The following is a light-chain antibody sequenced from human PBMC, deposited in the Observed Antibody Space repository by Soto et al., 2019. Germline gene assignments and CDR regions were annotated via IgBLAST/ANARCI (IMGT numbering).Light chain of an antibody. Sequence: IVLTQSPASVSVSPGERATLSCRASQSVRSNVAWYQQKPGQAPGLLIYGASTRASGIPARFSGSGSGTEFTLTIGSLQSEDVAVYYCQQYNTWPRTFGQGTKLEI. CDR2: GAS. CDR1: QSVRSN. CDR3: QQYNTWPRT. V-gene: IGKV3-15*01. J-gene: IGKJ2*01.